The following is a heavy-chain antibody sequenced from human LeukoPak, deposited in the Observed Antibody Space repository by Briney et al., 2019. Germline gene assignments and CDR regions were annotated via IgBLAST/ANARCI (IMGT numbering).Heavy chain of an antibody. CDR1: GGSISSYY. V-gene: IGHV4-59*01. Sequence: PSQTLSLTCTVSGGSISSYYWSWIRQPPGKGLEWIGYIYYSGSTNYNPSLKSRVTISADTSKNQFSLKLSSVTAADTAVYYCARSSSFWSGVPRYYYYYMDVWGKGTTVTVSS. J-gene: IGHJ6*03. CDR2: IYYSGST. D-gene: IGHD3-3*01. CDR3: ARSSSFWSGVPRYYYYYMDV.